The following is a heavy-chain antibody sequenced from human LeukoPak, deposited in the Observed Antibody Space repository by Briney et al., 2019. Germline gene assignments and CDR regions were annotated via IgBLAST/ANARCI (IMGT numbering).Heavy chain of an antibody. CDR2: IIPIFGTA. J-gene: IGHJ3*02. Sequence: GASVKVSCKASGGTFSSYAISWVRQAPGQGLEWMGGIIPIFGTANYAQKFQGRVTITADISTRTVYMELSSLRSDDTAVYYCAREGDYGDYPGAFEIWGLGTVVTVSS. CDR3: AREGDYGDYPGAFEI. CDR1: GGTFSSYA. D-gene: IGHD4-17*01. V-gene: IGHV1-69*06.